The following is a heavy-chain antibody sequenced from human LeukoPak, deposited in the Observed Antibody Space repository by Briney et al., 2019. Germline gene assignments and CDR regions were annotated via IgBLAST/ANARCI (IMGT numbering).Heavy chain of an antibody. D-gene: IGHD3-10*01. CDR2: ISDSGGST. Sequence: GGSLRLSCAASGFTFSSYAMTWVRQAPGKGLEWVSTISDSGGSTYYTGSVKGRFTISRDNSKNTLCVQMNSLRAEDTAVYYCAKLTSGSGSYPLDYWGQGTLVTVSS. CDR1: GFTFSSYA. J-gene: IGHJ4*02. V-gene: IGHV3-23*01. CDR3: AKLTSGSGSYPLDY.